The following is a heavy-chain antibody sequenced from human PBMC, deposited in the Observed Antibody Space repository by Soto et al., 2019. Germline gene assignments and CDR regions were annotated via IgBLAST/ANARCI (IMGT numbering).Heavy chain of an antibody. V-gene: IGHV3-23*01. CDR3: VKDDRIWGRRYFDL. J-gene: IGHJ2*01. CDR2: ISFSDGGT. D-gene: IGHD3-16*01. Sequence: PGGSLRLSCAASGFTFRSYAMTWVRQAPGKGLEWVSSISFSDGGTYYAHAVKGRLTISRDNSKNTLFLQMNSLRVEDTAVYYCVKDDRIWGRRYFDLWGRGTLVTVSS. CDR1: GFTFRSYA.